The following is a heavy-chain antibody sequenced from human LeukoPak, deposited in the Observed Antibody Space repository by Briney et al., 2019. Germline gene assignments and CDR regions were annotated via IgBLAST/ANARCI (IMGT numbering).Heavy chain of an antibody. CDR3: FIVATISRGGLGPSYYYYGLDV. CDR2: INPNSGGT. D-gene: IGHD5-12*01. CDR1: GYTFTGYY. Sequence: ASVKVSCKASGYTFTGYYMHWVRQAPGQGLEWMGWINPNSGGTNYAQKFQGRVTMTRDTSISTAYMELSRLRSDDTAVYYCFIVATISRGGLGPSYYYYGLDVWGQGTTVTVSS. J-gene: IGHJ6*02. V-gene: IGHV1-2*02.